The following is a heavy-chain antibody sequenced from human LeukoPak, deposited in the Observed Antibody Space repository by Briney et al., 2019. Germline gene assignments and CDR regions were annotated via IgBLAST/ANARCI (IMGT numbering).Heavy chain of an antibody. CDR3: ARVTGYRIEDYFDY. Sequence: SETLSLTCTVSGGSITSYYWSWIRQPPGKGLEWIGYIYYSGSTNYNPSLKSRVTISVETSKNEFSLKLRSVTAADTAVYYCARVTGYRIEDYFDYWGQGTLVTVSS. J-gene: IGHJ4*02. D-gene: IGHD6-13*01. CDR2: IYYSGST. CDR1: GGSITSYY. V-gene: IGHV4-59*01.